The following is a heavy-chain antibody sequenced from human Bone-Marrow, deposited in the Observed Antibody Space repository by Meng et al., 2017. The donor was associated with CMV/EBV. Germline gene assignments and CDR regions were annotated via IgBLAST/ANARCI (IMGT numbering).Heavy chain of an antibody. D-gene: IGHD2-21*01. CDR1: GGSISSSSYY. J-gene: IGHJ6*02. CDR2: IYYSGST. V-gene: IGHV4-39*01. Sequence: LSCTVPGGSISSSSYYWGWIRQPPGKGLEWIGSIYYSGSTYYNPSLKSRVTISVDTSKKQFSLKLSSVTAADTAVYYCARSVVDYGMDVWGQGTTVTVSS. CDR3: ARSVVDYGMDV.